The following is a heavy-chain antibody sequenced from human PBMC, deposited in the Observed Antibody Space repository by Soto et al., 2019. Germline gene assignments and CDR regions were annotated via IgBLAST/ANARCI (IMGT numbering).Heavy chain of an antibody. V-gene: IGHV3-21*01. CDR1: GFTFSTYS. J-gene: IGHJ6*02. CDR2: ISSSGTYI. D-gene: IGHD2-2*01. CDR3: ARDPSDCSSTSCWGYYALDV. Sequence: GGSLRLSCAASGFTFSTYSMNWIRQAPGKGLEWVSSISSSGTYIHYADSLKGRFTISRDNAKNSLYLQMISLRAEDTAVYYCARDPSDCSSTSCWGYYALDVWGQGTTVTVSS.